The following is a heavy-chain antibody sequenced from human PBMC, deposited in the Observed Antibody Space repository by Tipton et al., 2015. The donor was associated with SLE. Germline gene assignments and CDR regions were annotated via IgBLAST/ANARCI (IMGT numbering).Heavy chain of an antibody. J-gene: IGHJ6*03. V-gene: IGHV4-61*02. Sequence: LRLSCTVSGGSISSGSYYWSWIRQPAGKGLEWIGRIYSRGSTNSNLSLKSRVTISMDTSNNQFSLNLDSVTAADTAVYYCAREAAKQPRSYYYYYMDVWGKGTTVTISS. CDR1: GGSISSGSYY. CDR2: IYSRGST. D-gene: IGHD6-13*01. CDR3: AREAAKQPRSYYYYYMDV.